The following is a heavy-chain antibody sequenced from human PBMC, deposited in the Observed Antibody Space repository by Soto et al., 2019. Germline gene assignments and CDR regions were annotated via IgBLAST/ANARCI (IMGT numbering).Heavy chain of an antibody. V-gene: IGHV3-9*01. D-gene: IGHD3-3*01. CDR3: AKGYDFWSGIIDY. Sequence: EVQLVESGGGLVQPGRSLRLSCAASGFTFDDYAMHWVRQAPGKGLEWVSGISWNSGSIGYADSVKGRFTISRDNAKNSLYLQMNSLRAEDTALYYCAKGYDFWSGIIDYWGQGTLVTLSS. CDR2: ISWNSGSI. J-gene: IGHJ4*02. CDR1: GFTFDDYA.